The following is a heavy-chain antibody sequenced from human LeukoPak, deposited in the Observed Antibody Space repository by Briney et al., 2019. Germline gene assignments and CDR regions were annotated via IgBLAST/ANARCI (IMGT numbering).Heavy chain of an antibody. D-gene: IGHD4-17*01. Sequence: SVKVSCKTSGFTFSTSAVQWVRQARGQRLEWIGWIIVGSGATNYAQSFQGRFTITRDMSTNTAYMELSSLGSEDSAVYYCAAELYGVYTDCCTFHLWGQGTMVTVSS. V-gene: IGHV1-58*01. CDR2: IIVGSGAT. CDR3: AAELYGVYTDCCTFHL. J-gene: IGHJ3*01. CDR1: GFTFSTSA.